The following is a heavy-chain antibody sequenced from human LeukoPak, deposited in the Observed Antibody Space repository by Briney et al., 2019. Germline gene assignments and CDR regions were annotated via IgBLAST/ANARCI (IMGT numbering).Heavy chain of an antibody. CDR1: GYSISSGYY. CDR2: ISRSGST. V-gene: IGHV4-38-2*02. J-gene: IGHJ4*02. D-gene: IGHD4-17*01. CDR3: ARQGAYGFDY. Sequence: SETLSLTCTVSGYSISSGYYWGWIRQPPGKGLEWIGSISRSGSTYYNPSLMSRVTISVDTSKNQFSLRLTSVTAADTAVYYCARQGAYGFDYWGQETLVTVSS.